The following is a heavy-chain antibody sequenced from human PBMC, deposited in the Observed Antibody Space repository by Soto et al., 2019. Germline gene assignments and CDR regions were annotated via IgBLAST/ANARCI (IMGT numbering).Heavy chain of an antibody. CDR3: AKDRGNDFWSGYSSTGY. V-gene: IGHV3-30*18. D-gene: IGHD3-3*01. CDR2: ISYDGSNK. J-gene: IGHJ4*02. Sequence: GGSLRLSCAASGFTFSSYGMHWVRQAPGKGLEWVAVISYDGSNKYYADSVKGRFTISRDNSKNTLYLQMNSLRAEDTAMYYCAKDRGNDFWSGYSSTGYWGQGTLVTASS. CDR1: GFTFSSYG.